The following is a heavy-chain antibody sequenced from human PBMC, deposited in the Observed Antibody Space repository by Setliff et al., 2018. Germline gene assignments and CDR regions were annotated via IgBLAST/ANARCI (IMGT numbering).Heavy chain of an antibody. V-gene: IGHV4-59*01. Sequence: SETLSLTCTVSGGSTSSYYWSWIRQPPGKGLEWIAYIYYSGSTNYNPSLKSRVTISVDTSKNQFSLKLSSVTAADTAVYYCAREWGSSSWSSPRYYYYGMDVWGQGTTVTVSS. CDR3: AREWGSSSWSSPRYYYYGMDV. D-gene: IGHD6-13*01. CDR1: GGSTSSYY. CDR2: IYYSGST. J-gene: IGHJ6*02.